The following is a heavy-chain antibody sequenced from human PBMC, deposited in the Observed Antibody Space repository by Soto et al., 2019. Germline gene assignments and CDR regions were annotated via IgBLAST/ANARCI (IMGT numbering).Heavy chain of an antibody. V-gene: IGHV3-74*01. CDR1: GFTFSSYW. CDR3: ARGVGATSAFDI. CDR2: INSDGSST. Sequence: GGSLRLSCAASGFTFSSYWMHWVRQAPGKGLVWVSRINSDGSSTSYADSVKGRFTISRDNAKNTLYLQMNSLRAEDTAVYYCARGVGATSAFDIWGQGTMVTVSS. J-gene: IGHJ3*02. D-gene: IGHD1-26*01.